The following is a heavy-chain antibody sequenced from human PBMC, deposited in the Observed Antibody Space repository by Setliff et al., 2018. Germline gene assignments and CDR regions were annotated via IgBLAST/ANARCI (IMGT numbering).Heavy chain of an antibody. CDR2: ISYSGGV. CDR3: ARDPGLRSGTWSLDL. V-gene: IGHV4-39*07. D-gene: IGHD3-10*01. J-gene: IGHJ5*02. CDR1: GVTIGGNNYYY. Sequence: PSETLSLTCSLSGVTIGGNNYYYWAWIRQPPGKGLEWIGTISYSGGVFYNPSLKSRVAISADTPRIQFSPKLRSVTAADTAVYYCARDPGLRSGTWSLDLWGQGTQVTVSS.